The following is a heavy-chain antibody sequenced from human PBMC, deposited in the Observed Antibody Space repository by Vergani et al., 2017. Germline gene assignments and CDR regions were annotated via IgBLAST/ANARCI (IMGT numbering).Heavy chain of an antibody. Sequence: EVQLVESGGGLVKPGGSLRLSCAASGFTFSSYSMNWVRQAPGKGLEWVSSIRNSSSYIYYADSVKGRFTISRDNAKNSLYLQMNSLRAEDAAVYYGAGDLEAYCGGDCESRVGGMDVWGQGTTVTVSS. J-gene: IGHJ6*02. CDR3: AGDLEAYCGGDCESRVGGMDV. V-gene: IGHV3-21*01. D-gene: IGHD2-21*02. CDR2: IRNSSSYI. CDR1: GFTFSSYS.